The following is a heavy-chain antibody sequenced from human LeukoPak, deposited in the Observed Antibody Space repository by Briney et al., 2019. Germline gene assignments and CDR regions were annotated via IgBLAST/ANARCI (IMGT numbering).Heavy chain of an antibody. J-gene: IGHJ4*02. CDR3: ASGYYYDSSGYYRREGGFDY. V-gene: IGHV3-9*01. CDR1: GFTFDDYA. CDR2: ISRNSGSM. D-gene: IGHD3-22*01. Sequence: PGRSLRLSCAASGFTFDDYAMHWVRQAPGKGLEWVSGISRNSGSMAYVDSVKGRFTISRDNSKNTLYLQMNSLRAEDTAVYYCASGYYYDSSGYYRREGGFDYWGQGTLVTVSS.